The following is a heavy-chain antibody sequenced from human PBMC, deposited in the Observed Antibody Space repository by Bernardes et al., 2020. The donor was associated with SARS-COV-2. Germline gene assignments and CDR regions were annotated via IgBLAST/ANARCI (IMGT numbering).Heavy chain of an antibody. CDR3: ARGIVVVPAANDYGMDV. D-gene: IGHD2-2*01. J-gene: IGHJ6*02. Sequence: ASVKVSCKASGYTFTSYYMHWVRQAPGQGLEWMGIINPSGGSTSYAQKFQGRVTMTRDTSTSTVYMELSSLRSEDTAVYYCARGIVVVPAANDYGMDVWGQGTTVTVSS. V-gene: IGHV1-46*01. CDR2: INPSGGST. CDR1: GYTFTSYY.